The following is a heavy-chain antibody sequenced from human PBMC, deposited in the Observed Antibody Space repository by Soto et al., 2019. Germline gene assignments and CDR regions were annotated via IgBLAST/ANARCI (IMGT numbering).Heavy chain of an antibody. J-gene: IGHJ4*02. D-gene: IGHD3-3*01. V-gene: IGHV3-23*04. CDR3: VGDQDTMSYFWSAFSSD. CDR1: GFTFRSSP. CDR2: IRNDGGSM. Sequence: EVQLVQSGGGLVQPGGSLRLSCAASGFTFRSSPMSWVRQVPGKGLEWIAAIRNDGGSMYYVESVKGRFTISRDNSKSTSSLRMKNLRAEDTGIYYCVGDQDTMSYFWSAFSSDWGQGVQVIVSA.